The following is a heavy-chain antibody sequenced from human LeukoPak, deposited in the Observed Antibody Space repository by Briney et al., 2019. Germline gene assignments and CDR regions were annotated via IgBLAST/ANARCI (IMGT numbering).Heavy chain of an antibody. CDR3: ARHLFGSSWPKEIDY. CDR1: GYSFTSYW. CDR2: TYPGDCDT. J-gene: IGHJ4*02. V-gene: IGHV5-51*01. D-gene: IGHD6-13*01. Sequence: GXXLKISCKGSGYSFTSYWIGWVRQVPGKGVEWMGITYPGDCDTRYSPSFQGQVTISADKSISTAYLQWSSLKASDTAMYYCARHLFGSSWPKEIDYWGQGTLVTVSS.